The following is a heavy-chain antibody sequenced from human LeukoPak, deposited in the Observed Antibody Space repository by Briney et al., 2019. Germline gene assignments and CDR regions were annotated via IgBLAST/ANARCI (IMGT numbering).Heavy chain of an antibody. V-gene: IGHV3-23*01. Sequence: PGGSLRLSCAASGSTFRSYAMSWVRQAPGKGLEWVSAISGSGGSTYYTGSVKGRFTIARDYSNNTIYLQMNSLRAEDTAVYYCAKARRSACSTASCYPFDYWGQGTLVTVSS. J-gene: IGHJ4*02. CDR2: ISGSGGST. D-gene: IGHD2-2*01. CDR1: GSTFRSYA. CDR3: AKARRSACSTASCYPFDY.